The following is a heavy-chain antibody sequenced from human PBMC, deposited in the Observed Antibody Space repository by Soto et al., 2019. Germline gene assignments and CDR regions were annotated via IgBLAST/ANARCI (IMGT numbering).Heavy chain of an antibody. CDR3: ARLGWTADRDAFDI. D-gene: IGHD6-19*01. Sequence: PSETLSLTCTVSGGSISSSSYYWGWFRQPPGKGLEWIGSIYYSGSTYYNPSLKSRVTISVDTSKNQFSLKLSSVTAADTAVYYCARLGWTADRDAFDIWGQGTMVTVSS. V-gene: IGHV4-39*01. CDR2: IYYSGST. CDR1: GGSISSSSYY. J-gene: IGHJ3*02.